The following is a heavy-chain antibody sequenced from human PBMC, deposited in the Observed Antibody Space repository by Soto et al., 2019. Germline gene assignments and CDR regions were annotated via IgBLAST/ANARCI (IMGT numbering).Heavy chain of an antibody. Sequence: QVQLQESGPGLVKPSETLSLICTVSGGSFSSYYWSWIRQPPGKGLEWIGFIYYSGDTKYNPSLESRVTISVDTSKNQFSLQLTSVTAADTAVYYCAGALSSRSVAFDIWGQGTMVTVSS. CDR1: GGSFSSYY. V-gene: IGHV4-59*01. J-gene: IGHJ3*02. CDR3: AGALSSRSVAFDI. CDR2: IYYSGDT. D-gene: IGHD2-2*01.